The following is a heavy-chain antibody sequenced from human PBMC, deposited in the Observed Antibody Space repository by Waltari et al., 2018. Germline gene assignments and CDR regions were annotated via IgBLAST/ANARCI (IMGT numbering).Heavy chain of an antibody. D-gene: IGHD3-3*01. CDR1: GGSISSGSYY. Sequence: QVQLQESGPGLVKPSQTLSLTCTVSGGSISSGSYYWSWIRQPAGKGLEWIGRIYTRGSTNYNPSLKSRVTISVDTSKNQFSLKLSSVTAADTAVYYCARGIYDFWSGYYNDPFDYWGQGTLVTVSS. V-gene: IGHV4-61*02. J-gene: IGHJ4*02. CDR2: IYTRGST. CDR3: ARGIYDFWSGYYNDPFDY.